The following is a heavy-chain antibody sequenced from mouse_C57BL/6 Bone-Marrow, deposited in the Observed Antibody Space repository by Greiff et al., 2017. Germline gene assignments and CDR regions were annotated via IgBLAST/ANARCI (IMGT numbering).Heavy chain of an antibody. Sequence: VQLQQPGAELVKPGASVKLSCKASGYTFTSYWMQWVKQRPGQGLEWIGEIDPSDSYTNYNQKFKGKATLTVDKSSSTAYMQLSSLTSEDSAVYYCARSGGYFDYWGQGTTLTVSS. CDR3: ARSGGYFDY. CDR2: IDPSDSYT. J-gene: IGHJ2*01. V-gene: IGHV1-50*01. D-gene: IGHD4-1*01. CDR1: GYTFTSYW.